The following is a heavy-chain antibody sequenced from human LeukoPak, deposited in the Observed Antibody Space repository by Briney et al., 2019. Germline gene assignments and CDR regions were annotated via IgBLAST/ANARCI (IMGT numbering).Heavy chain of an antibody. J-gene: IGHJ6*02. CDR1: GFIFSRVE. D-gene: IGHD3-9*01. CDR3: ARASRLDYHYGMDV. Sequence: PGGSLSLSWEASGFIFSRVEMNWVRQAPGKGLEWVSYIDTSGGDIYYADSVKGRFTISRDNAKNSVYLQMYSLRVEDTAVYYCARASRLDYHYGMDVWGQGTTVTVSS. CDR2: IDTSGGDI. V-gene: IGHV3-48*03.